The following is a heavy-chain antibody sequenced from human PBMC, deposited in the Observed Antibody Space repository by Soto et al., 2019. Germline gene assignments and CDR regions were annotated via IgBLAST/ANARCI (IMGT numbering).Heavy chain of an antibody. Sequence: KLPETLSLTCTVSGVSISGTSYYWGWIRQTPAKGLEWIGTIYYSGETFYNPSLKSRVTISIDTSKNHFSLNLTSVTAADTAIYYCARHGSFWGQGALVTVSS. D-gene: IGHD3-16*02. CDR2: IYYSGET. CDR3: ARHGSF. V-gene: IGHV4-39*01. J-gene: IGHJ1*01. CDR1: GVSISGTSYY.